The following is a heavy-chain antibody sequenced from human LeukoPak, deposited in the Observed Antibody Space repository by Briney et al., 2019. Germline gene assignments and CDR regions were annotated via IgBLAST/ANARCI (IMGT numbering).Heavy chain of an antibody. CDR2: ISSSSSYI. V-gene: IGHV3-21*01. Sequence: GGSLRLSCAASGFTFSSYSMNWVRQAPGKGLEWVSSISSSSSYIYYADSVKGRFTISRDNAENSLYLQMNSLRAEDTAVYYCARDGSSGGPYYWGQGTLVTVSS. CDR3: ARDGSSGGPYY. D-gene: IGHD6-19*01. CDR1: GFTFSSYS. J-gene: IGHJ4*02.